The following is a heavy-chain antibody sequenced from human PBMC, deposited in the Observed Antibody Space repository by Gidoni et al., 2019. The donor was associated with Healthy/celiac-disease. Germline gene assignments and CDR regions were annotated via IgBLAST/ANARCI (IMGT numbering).Heavy chain of an antibody. CDR1: GGSSSSGSYY. Sequence: QAQLQESRPGLVKSSQTLYLTCTASGGSSSSGSYYWSWIRQPAGKGPEWIGRIYTSGSTHYNPSLKSRVTISVDTSKNQFSLKLSSVTAADTAVYYCAREVRNWGQGTLVTVSS. V-gene: IGHV4-61*02. CDR3: AREVRN. D-gene: IGHD3-10*01. J-gene: IGHJ4*02. CDR2: IYTSGST.